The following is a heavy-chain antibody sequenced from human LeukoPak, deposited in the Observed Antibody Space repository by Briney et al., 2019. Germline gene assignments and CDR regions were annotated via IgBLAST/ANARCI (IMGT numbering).Heavy chain of an antibody. CDR2: ISSSSSYI. CDR1: GFTFSSYS. J-gene: IGHJ4*02. D-gene: IGHD6-19*01. CDR3: ARDRYSSGWYGVFDY. V-gene: IGHV3-21*01. Sequence: GGSLRLSCAASGFTFSSYSMNWVRQAPGKGLEWVSSISSSSSYIYYADSVKGRFTISRDNSKNTLYLQMNSLRAEDTAVYYCARDRYSSGWYGVFDYWGQGTLVTVSS.